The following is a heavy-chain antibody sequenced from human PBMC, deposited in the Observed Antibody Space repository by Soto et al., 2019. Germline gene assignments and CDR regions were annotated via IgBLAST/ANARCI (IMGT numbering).Heavy chain of an antibody. V-gene: IGHV4-34*01. CDR2: INHSGST. CDR1: GGSFSGYY. CDR3: ARANRPITMTYLNWFDP. J-gene: IGHJ5*02. Sequence: SDTLSLTCAIYGGSFSGYYWSWIRQPPGKGLEWIGEINHSGSTNYNPSLKSRVTISVDRSKNRFSLNLNSVTAADTAVYYCARANRPITMTYLNWFDPWGQGTVVTVS. D-gene: IGHD3-22*01.